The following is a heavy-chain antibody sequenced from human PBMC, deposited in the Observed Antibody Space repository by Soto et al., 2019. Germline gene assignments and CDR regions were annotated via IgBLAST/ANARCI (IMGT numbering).Heavy chain of an antibody. D-gene: IGHD6-13*01. CDR1: GFIFNSYS. CDR3: ARTAAAGFKVPRLDY. J-gene: IGHJ4*02. Sequence: QVQLVESGGGAVQPGRSLRLACAASGFIFNSYSMYWVRQAPGKGLEWVAVISHDGNKMYYADSVKGRFTISRDNSKNTVYLQMNTLRREYTALYYCARTAAAGFKVPRLDYWGQGTRVTVSS. CDR2: ISHDGNKM. V-gene: IGHV3-30*04.